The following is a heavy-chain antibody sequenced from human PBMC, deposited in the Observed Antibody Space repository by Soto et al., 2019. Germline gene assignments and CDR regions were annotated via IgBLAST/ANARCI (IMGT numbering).Heavy chain of an antibody. CDR1: GFTVSISG. J-gene: IGHJ6*02. Sequence: LRLSYAAAGFTVSISGVHGVRQAPGKGLEWVAVIWYDGSNKYYADSVKGRFTISRGNSKNTLYLQVNSLRAEDTAVYYCAKDRSSSLDGMDVWGQGTTVTVSS. D-gene: IGHD6-13*01. CDR3: AKDRSSSLDGMDV. V-gene: IGHV3-33*06. CDR2: IWYDGSNK.